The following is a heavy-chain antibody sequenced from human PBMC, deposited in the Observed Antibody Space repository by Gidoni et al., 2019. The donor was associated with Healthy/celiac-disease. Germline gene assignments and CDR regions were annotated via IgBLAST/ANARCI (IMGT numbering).Heavy chain of an antibody. CDR1: GGSISSYY. CDR2: INYSGST. Sequence: QVQLQESGPGLVKPSETLSLTCTVSGGSISSYYWSWIRQPPGKGVEWIGYINYSGSTNYNPSIKSRVTISVDTSKNQFSLKLSSVTAADTAVYYCARHSKGVRFYFDYWGQGTLVTVSS. V-gene: IGHV4-59*08. CDR3: ARHSKGVRFYFDY. D-gene: IGHD3-10*01. J-gene: IGHJ4*02.